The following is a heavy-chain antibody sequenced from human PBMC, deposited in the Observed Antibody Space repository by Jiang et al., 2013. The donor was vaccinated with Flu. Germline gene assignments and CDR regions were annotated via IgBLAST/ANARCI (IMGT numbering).Heavy chain of an antibody. Sequence: QAPGQGLEWMGWISAYNGNTNYAQKLQGRVTMTTDTSTSTAYMELRSLRSDDTAVYYCARVSARRDFDYWGQGTLVTVSS. CDR3: ARVSARRDFDY. J-gene: IGHJ4*02. D-gene: IGHD6-6*01. CDR2: ISAYNGNT. V-gene: IGHV1-18*01.